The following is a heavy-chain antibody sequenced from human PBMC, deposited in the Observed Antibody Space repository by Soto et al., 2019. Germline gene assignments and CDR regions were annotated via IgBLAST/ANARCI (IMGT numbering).Heavy chain of an antibody. CDR3: ARDRFGRYDFWSGYYNFYYGMDV. CDR2: IYYSGST. J-gene: IGHJ6*02. Sequence: SETLSLTCTVSGGSISSSSYYWGWIRQPPGKGLEWIGSIYYSGSTNYNPSLKSRVTISVDTSKNQFSLKLSSVTAADTAVYYCARDRFGRYDFWSGYYNFYYGMDVWGQGTTVTVSS. D-gene: IGHD3-3*01. CDR1: GGSISSSSYY. V-gene: IGHV4-39*07.